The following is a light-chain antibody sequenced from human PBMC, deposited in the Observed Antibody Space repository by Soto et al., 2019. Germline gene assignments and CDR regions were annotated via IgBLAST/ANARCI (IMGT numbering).Light chain of an antibody. Sequence: VLTQPPSASGSPGQSVTISCTGTSSDVGRYNYVSWYQQHPGKAPKLMISEVNKRASGVPDRFSGSKSGNTASLTVSGLQAEDEADYYCGSYAGTPFVFGTGTKVTVL. CDR3: GSYAGTPFV. CDR1: SSDVGRYNY. J-gene: IGLJ1*01. CDR2: EVN. V-gene: IGLV2-8*01.